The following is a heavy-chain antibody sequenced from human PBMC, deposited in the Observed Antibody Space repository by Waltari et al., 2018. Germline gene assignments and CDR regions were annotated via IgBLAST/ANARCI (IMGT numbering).Heavy chain of an antibody. V-gene: IGHV3-43D*04. CDR3: AKGARSGYYYFDY. CDR1: GFTFDDYA. D-gene: IGHD3-22*01. CDR2: CSWEGGST. Sequence: EVQLVESGGVVVQPGGSLRLSCAASGFTFDDYAMHWVRQAPGKGWEGVSLCSWEGGSTYNADSVKGRFTISRDNSKNSLYLQRNSLRAEDTALYYCAKGARSGYYYFDYWGQGTLVTVSS. J-gene: IGHJ4*02.